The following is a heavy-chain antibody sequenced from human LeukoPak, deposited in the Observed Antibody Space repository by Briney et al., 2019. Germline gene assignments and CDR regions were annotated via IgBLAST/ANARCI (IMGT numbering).Heavy chain of an antibody. CDR2: IIPIFDTA. CDR3: ARLTVYDGFDARVDY. Sequence: AASVKVFCKASGGTFNNYVITWVRQAPGQGLEWMGGIIPIFDTANYAEKFQGRVTITADKSTRIASMELSSLRSEDTAVYYCARLTVYDGFDARVDYWGQGTLVTVSS. D-gene: IGHD3-22*01. V-gene: IGHV1-69*06. J-gene: IGHJ4*02. CDR1: GGTFNNYV.